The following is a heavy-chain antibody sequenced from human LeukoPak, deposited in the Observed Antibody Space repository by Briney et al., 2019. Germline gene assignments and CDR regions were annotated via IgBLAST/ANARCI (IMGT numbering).Heavy chain of an antibody. V-gene: IGHV1-18*01. CDR2: ISTYIGST. J-gene: IGHJ4*02. Sequence: GASVNVSCKASGYTFTKYGISWVRQAPGQGLEWMGWISTYIGSTKYTQKFQGRVTMTTDTTTTTAYMELRSLRSDDTAVYFCARGVPGALAGFDLWGQGTLVTVSS. CDR1: GYTFTKYG. CDR3: ARGVPGALAGFDL. D-gene: IGHD2-2*01.